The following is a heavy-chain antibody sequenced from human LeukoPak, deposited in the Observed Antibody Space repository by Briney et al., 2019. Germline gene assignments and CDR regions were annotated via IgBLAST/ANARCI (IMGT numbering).Heavy chain of an antibody. D-gene: IGHD3-10*01. Sequence: SETLSLTCSVSGASVSGGSYYWNWIRQSPGKGLEWIGYIYYSGKTDYDPSLKSRVTLSVDTSKNQFSPKLNSMTAADTALYYCARPVGGPGPFDIWGQGTKVTVSS. CDR2: IYYSGKT. CDR3: ARPVGGPGPFDI. CDR1: GASVSGGSYY. J-gene: IGHJ3*02. V-gene: IGHV4-61*01.